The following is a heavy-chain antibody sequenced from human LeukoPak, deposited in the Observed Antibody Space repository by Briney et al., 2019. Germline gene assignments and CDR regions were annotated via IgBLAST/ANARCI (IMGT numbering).Heavy chain of an antibody. CDR3: ARETHSGSPFDP. J-gene: IGHJ5*02. Sequence: GGSLRLSCTASGFTFSSYAMHWVRRAPVKGLEWVAAISYDRSNKDYADSVEGRFIICRDKSKNTLYLQMKSLRAEDTAVYYCARETHSGSPFDPWGQGTLVTVSS. CDR2: ISYDRSNK. V-gene: IGHV3-30-3*01. CDR1: GFTFSSYA. D-gene: IGHD1-26*01.